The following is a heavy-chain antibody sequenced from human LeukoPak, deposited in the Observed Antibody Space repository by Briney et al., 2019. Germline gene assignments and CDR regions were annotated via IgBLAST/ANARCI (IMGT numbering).Heavy chain of an antibody. Sequence: PGGSLRLACAASGFTFSTYCMHWVRQAPGKGLVWVSVITCDGCSIMYADSVRGRFTISRDNSKNTLYLQMNSLRARESAASTCARDLDYGGRSNFDQWGQGTLVTVSS. V-gene: IGHV3-74*03. J-gene: IGHJ4*02. CDR2: ITCDGCSI. CDR3: ARDLDYGGRSNFDQ. D-gene: IGHD4-23*01. CDR1: GFTFSTYC.